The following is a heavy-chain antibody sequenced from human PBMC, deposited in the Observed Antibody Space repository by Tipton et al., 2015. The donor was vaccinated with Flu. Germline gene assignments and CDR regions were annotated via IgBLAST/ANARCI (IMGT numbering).Heavy chain of an antibody. CDR3: ATGLTYYDTRPFAY. CDR1: GYTFTDYY. CDR2: VDLEDDKT. Sequence: VQLVQSGAEVKKPGATVKISCKVSGYTFTDYYMHWVQQAPGKGLEWMGLVDLEDDKTIYAEKFQGRVTITADSSTDTAYMDLSSLRSEDTAVYYCATGLTYYDTRPFAYWGQGTLVTVSS. D-gene: IGHD3-22*01. J-gene: IGHJ4*02. V-gene: IGHV1-69-2*01.